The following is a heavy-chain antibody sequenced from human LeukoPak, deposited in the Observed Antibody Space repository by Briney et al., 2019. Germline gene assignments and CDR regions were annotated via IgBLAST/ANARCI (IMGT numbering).Heavy chain of an antibody. D-gene: IGHD1-26*01. J-gene: IGHJ6*02. CDR2: TYYRSKWYN. CDR3: ARDKHSWELTYYYYYGMDV. Sequence: SQTLSLTCAISGDSVSSNSAAWNWLRQSPSRGLEWLGRTYYRSKWYNDYAVSVKSRITINPDTSKNQFSLQLNSVTPEDTAVYYCARDKHSWELTYYYYYGMDVWGQGTTVTVSS. V-gene: IGHV6-1*01. CDR1: GDSVSSNSAA.